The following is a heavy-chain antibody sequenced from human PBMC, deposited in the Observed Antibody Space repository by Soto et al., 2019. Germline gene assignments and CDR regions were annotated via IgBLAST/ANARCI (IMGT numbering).Heavy chain of an antibody. V-gene: IGHV1-69*01. D-gene: IGHD3-9*01. Sequence: QVQLVQSGAEVKKPGSSVKVSCKASGGTFSSYAISWVRQAHGQGLEWMGGIIPIFGTANYAQKFHGRVTITADESTSTAYMELSSLRSEDTAVYYCARSFGILTGESRYYFDYWGQGTLVTVSS. CDR1: GGTFSSYA. CDR3: ARSFGILTGESRYYFDY. CDR2: IIPIFGTA. J-gene: IGHJ4*02.